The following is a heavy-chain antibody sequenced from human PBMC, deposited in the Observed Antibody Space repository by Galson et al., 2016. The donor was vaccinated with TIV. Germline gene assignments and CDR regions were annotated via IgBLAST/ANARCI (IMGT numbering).Heavy chain of an antibody. CDR2: ISWKSYYK. CDR3: VKGDYHGSGGYCDY. CDR1: GFSFEDYA. J-gene: IGHJ4*02. Sequence: SLRLSCAASGFSFEDYAMHWVRQTPGKGLEWVSVISWKSYYKNYADSVKGRFTMSRDNAKNSLYLQMNSLRPEDTAFYYCVKGDYHGSGGYCDYWGRGTLVTVSS. V-gene: IGHV3-9*01. D-gene: IGHD3-10*01.